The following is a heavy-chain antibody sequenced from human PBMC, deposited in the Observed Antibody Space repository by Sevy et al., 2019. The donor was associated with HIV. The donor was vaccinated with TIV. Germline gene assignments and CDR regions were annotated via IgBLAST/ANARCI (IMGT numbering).Heavy chain of an antibody. J-gene: IGHJ3*02. CDR2: IYTSGST. D-gene: IGHD2-2*01. V-gene: IGHV4-4*07. Sequence: WETLSLTCTVSGGSISSYYWSWIRQPAGKGLEWIGRIYTSGSTNYNPSLKSRVTMSVDTSKNQFSLKLSSVTAADTAVYYCARDCSSTSCYDAFDIWGQGTMVTVS. CDR3: ARDCSSTSCYDAFDI. CDR1: GGSISSYY.